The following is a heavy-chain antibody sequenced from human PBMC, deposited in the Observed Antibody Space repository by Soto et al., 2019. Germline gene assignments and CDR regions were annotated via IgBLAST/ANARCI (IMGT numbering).Heavy chain of an antibody. J-gene: IGHJ4*02. V-gene: IGHV3-72*01. CDR3: ARLAAGD. CDR2: TRNKANSYTT. D-gene: IGHD2-15*01. Sequence: EVQLVESGGGLVQPGGSLRLSCAASGFTFSDHYMDWVRQAPGKGLEWVGRTRNKANSYTTEYAASVKGRFTISRDDSKTSLYLQMNSLKTEDTAVYYCARLAAGDWGQGTLVTVSS. CDR1: GFTFSDHY.